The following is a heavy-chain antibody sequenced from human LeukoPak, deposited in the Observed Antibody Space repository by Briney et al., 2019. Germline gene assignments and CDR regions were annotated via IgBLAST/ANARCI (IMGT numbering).Heavy chain of an antibody. D-gene: IGHD1-26*01. CDR3: ARDRGDSGSYGVFDY. CDR1: GYTFTSYG. Sequence: ASVKVSCKASGYTFTSYGISWVRQAPGQGLEWMGWISAYNGNTNYAQKLQGRVTMTTDTSASTAYMELRSLRSDDTAVYYCARDRGDSGSYGVFDYWGQGTLVTVSS. CDR2: ISAYNGNT. V-gene: IGHV1-18*01. J-gene: IGHJ4*02.